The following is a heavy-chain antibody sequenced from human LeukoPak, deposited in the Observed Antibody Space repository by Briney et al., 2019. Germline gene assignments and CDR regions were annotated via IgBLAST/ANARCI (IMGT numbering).Heavy chain of an antibody. V-gene: IGHV3-48*03. Sequence: GGSLRLSCAASGFTFSSYEMNWVRQAPGKGLEWVSYISSSGSTIYYADSVKGRFTISRDNAKNSLYLQMNSLRAEDTAVYYCARVPVRFLEWNGALVYVYWGQGTLVTVSS. D-gene: IGHD3-3*01. CDR2: ISSSGSTI. CDR1: GFTFSSYE. J-gene: IGHJ4*02. CDR3: ARVPVRFLEWNGALVYVY.